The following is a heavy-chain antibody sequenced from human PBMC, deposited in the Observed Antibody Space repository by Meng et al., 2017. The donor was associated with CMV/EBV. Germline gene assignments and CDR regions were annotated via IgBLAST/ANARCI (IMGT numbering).Heavy chain of an antibody. Sequence: GGSLRLSCAASGFTFSSYSMNWVRQAPGKGLEWVSSISSSSSYIYYADSVKGRFTISRDNAKNSLYLQMNSLRAEDTAVYYCARGPGYCSSTSCYTNGYYFDYWGQGTRVTVSS. CDR3: ARGPGYCSSTSCYTNGYYFDY. CDR2: ISSSSSYI. D-gene: IGHD2-2*02. J-gene: IGHJ4*02. CDR1: GFTFSSYS. V-gene: IGHV3-21*01.